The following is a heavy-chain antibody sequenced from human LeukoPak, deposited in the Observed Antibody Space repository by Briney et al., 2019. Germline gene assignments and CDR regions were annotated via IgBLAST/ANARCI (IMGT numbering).Heavy chain of an antibody. CDR2: INPSGGST. CDR3: ARGRPVAIAAAGNYFDY. Sequence: ASVKVSCKASGYTFTSYYMHWVRQAPGQGLEWMGIINPSGGSTSYAQKFQGRVTITRDTSTSTVYMELSSLRSEDTAVYYCARGRPVAIAAAGNYFDYWGQGTLVTVSS. D-gene: IGHD6-13*01. CDR1: GYTFTSYY. J-gene: IGHJ4*02. V-gene: IGHV1-46*01.